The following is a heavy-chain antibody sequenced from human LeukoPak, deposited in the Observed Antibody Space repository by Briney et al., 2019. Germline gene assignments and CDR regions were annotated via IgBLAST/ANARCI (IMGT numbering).Heavy chain of an antibody. D-gene: IGHD6-13*01. V-gene: IGHV1-18*01. J-gene: IGHJ6*02. CDR1: GYTFTSYV. CDR2: ISAYNGNT. CDR3: ARASPGIAAAGAYYYGMDV. Sequence: GASVKVSCKASGYTFTSYVISWVRQAPGQGLEWMGWISAYNGNTNYAQKLQGRVTMTTDTSTSTAYMELRSLRSDDTAVYYCARASPGIAAAGAYYYGMDVWGQGTTVTVSS.